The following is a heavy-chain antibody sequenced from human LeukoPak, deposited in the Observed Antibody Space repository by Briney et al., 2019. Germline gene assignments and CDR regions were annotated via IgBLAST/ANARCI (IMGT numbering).Heavy chain of an antibody. Sequence: ASVKVSCKASGGTFSSYAISWVRQAPGKGLEWMGLVDPEDGETIYAEKFQGRVTITADTSTDTAYMELSSLRSEDTAVYYCATDLSRWELLDAFDIWGQGTMVTVSS. CDR2: VDPEDGET. CDR1: GGTFSSYA. CDR3: ATDLSRWELLDAFDI. J-gene: IGHJ3*02. V-gene: IGHV1-69-2*01. D-gene: IGHD1-26*01.